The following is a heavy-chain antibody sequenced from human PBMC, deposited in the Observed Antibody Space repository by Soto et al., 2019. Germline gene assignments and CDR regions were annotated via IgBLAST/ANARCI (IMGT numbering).Heavy chain of an antibody. Sequence: GGSLRLSCAASGFTFSSYAMSWVRQAPGKGLEWVSAISGSGGSTYYADSVKGRFTISRDNSKNTLYLQMNSLRAEDTAVYYCAKSYYDFWKTLGHRGYYYYGMDVWGQGTTVTVSS. CDR3: AKSYYDFWKTLGHRGYYYYGMDV. CDR1: GFTFSSYA. D-gene: IGHD3-3*01. J-gene: IGHJ6*02. CDR2: ISGSGGST. V-gene: IGHV3-23*01.